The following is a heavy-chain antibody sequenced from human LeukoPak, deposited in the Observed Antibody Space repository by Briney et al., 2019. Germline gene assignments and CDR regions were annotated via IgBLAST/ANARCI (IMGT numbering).Heavy chain of an antibody. D-gene: IGHD2-15*01. V-gene: IGHV4-39*01. CDR3: ARHLGGSYYSPFDY. J-gene: IGHJ4*02. Sequence: KPSETLSLACAVSGGSISSNTYYWGWTRQPPGKGLEGIGSFDYSGSTCYNPSLQSRVTIFEDTSKNQFSLKLPSVTAADTAVYYCARHLGGSYYSPFDYWGRGTLVTVSS. CDR2: FDYSGST. CDR1: GGSISSNTYY.